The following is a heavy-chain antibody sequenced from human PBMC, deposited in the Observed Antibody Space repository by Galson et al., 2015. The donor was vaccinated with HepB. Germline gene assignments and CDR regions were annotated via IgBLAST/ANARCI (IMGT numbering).Heavy chain of an antibody. J-gene: IGHJ4*02. CDR2: ISYDGSNK. CDR3: ARTGALD. Sequence: SLRLSCAASGFTFSSNGMHWVRQAPGKGLEWVAVISYDGSNKYYADSVRGRFTISRDNSKNTLYLETSSLKTQDTAVYYCARTGALDWGQGTLVTVSS. D-gene: IGHD3-10*01. CDR1: GFTFSSNG. V-gene: IGHV3-30*19.